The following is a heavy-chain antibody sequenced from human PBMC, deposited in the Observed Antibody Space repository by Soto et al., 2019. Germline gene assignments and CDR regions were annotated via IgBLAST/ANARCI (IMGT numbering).Heavy chain of an antibody. V-gene: IGHV3-23*01. CDR2: ISGSGGST. J-gene: IGHJ4*02. D-gene: IGHD2-15*01. CDR3: AKVMAIRVVVVAAPFDY. CDR1: GFTFSSYA. Sequence: EVQLLESGGGLVQPGGSLRLSCAASGFTFSSYAMSWVRQAPVKGLEWVSAISGSGGSTYYADSAKARFTISRDNSKNTLYLQMNSLRAEDTAVYYCAKVMAIRVVVVAAPFDYWGQGTLVAVSP.